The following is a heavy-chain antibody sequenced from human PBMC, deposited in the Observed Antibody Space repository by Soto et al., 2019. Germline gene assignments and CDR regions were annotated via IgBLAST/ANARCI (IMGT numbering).Heavy chain of an antibody. CDR1: GGSISSYY. D-gene: IGHD6-6*01. CDR2: IYYSGST. V-gene: IGHV4-59*01. Sequence: SETLSLTCTVSGGSISSYYWSWIRQPPGKGLEWIGYIYYSGSTNYNPSLKSRVTISVETSKNQFSLKLSSVTAADTAVYYCARVFYSSSSPLRWQYYFDYWGQGTLVTVSS. CDR3: ARVFYSSSSPLRWQYYFDY. J-gene: IGHJ4*02.